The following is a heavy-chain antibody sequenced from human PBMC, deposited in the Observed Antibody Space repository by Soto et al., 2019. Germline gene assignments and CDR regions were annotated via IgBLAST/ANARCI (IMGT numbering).Heavy chain of an antibody. CDR3: ARASPSPLTTLDYYYRMDV. V-gene: IGHV3-48*03. CDR1: GFTFSSYE. J-gene: IGHJ6*02. CDR2: ISSSCSTI. Sequence: GGSMRLSCAASGFTFSSYEMNWVRQAPGKGLEWVSYISSSCSTIYYADSVKGRFTISRDNAKNSLYLHIHSLRAEYTAVNYWARASPSPLTTLDYYYRMDVWGQGTTVTFSS. D-gene: IGHD4-17*01.